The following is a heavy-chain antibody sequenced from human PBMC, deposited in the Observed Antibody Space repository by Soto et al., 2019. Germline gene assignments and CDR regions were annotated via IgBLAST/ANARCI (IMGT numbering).Heavy chain of an antibody. Sequence: GGSLRLSCAASGFTFSGYAMHWVRQAPGKGLEWVAVISYDGSNKYYADSVKGRFTISRDNSKNTLYLQMNSLRAEDTAVYYCARDLISCSGGSCYSFDYYYGMDVWGQGTTVTVSS. CDR2: ISYDGSNK. J-gene: IGHJ6*02. V-gene: IGHV3-30-3*01. CDR3: ARDLISCSGGSCYSFDYYYGMDV. D-gene: IGHD2-15*01. CDR1: GFTFSGYA.